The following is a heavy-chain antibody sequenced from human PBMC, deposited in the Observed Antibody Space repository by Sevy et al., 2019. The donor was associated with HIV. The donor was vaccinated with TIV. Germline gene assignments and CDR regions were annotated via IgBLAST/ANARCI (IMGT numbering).Heavy chain of an antibody. Sequence: GGSLRLSCAASGFTFSSYGMHWVRQAPGKGLEWVAVISYDGSNKYYADSVKGRFTISRDNSKNTLYLQMNSLGAEDTAVYYCVKPLGYCTNGVCLRLYYFDYWGQGTLVTVSS. D-gene: IGHD2-8*01. CDR3: VKPLGYCTNGVCLRLYYFDY. CDR2: ISYDGSNK. V-gene: IGHV3-30*18. CDR1: GFTFSSYG. J-gene: IGHJ4*02.